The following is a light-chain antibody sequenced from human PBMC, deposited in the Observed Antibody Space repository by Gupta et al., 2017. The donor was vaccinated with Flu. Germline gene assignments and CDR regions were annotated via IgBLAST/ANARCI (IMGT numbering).Light chain of an antibody. CDR3: QQYYDPRT. Sequence: DIVMTPSPHSLAVSLGERATIYCKSSQSVLYSSNKRNFIAWYQQTPRPPHKLLIYCAATREGGLPDRFSGRGCGTDFTLTISSLQDEDVAFYYCQQYYDPRTFGGGTQVEIK. J-gene: IGKJ4*01. CDR2: CAA. V-gene: IGKV4-1*01. CDR1: QSVLYSSNKRNF.